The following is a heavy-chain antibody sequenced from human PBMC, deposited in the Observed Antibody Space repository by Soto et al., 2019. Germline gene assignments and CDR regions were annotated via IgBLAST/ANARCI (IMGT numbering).Heavy chain of an antibody. Sequence: PGGSLRLSCAASGFTFSSYAMHWVRQAPGKGLEWVAVISYDGSNKYYADSVKGRFTISRDNSKNTLYLQMNSLRAEDTAVYYCARGNVLWNTFDYCGQGTLVTASS. D-gene: IGHD1-1*01. V-gene: IGHV3-30-3*01. CDR2: ISYDGSNK. CDR1: GFTFSSYA. CDR3: ARGNVLWNTFDY. J-gene: IGHJ4*02.